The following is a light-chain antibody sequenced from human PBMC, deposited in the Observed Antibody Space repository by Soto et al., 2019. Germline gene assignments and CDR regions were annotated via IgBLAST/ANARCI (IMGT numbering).Light chain of an antibody. J-gene: IGLJ1*01. Sequence: QSALTQPASVSGSPGQSITISCTGTINDVGSHNLVSWYQQHPDKAPKLIIYEVNERPSGVSSRFSGSKSGNTASLTVSGLQPDDEADYHCCSFAGSNPFPYVFGTGTKVTVL. CDR2: EVN. CDR3: CSFAGSNPFPYV. CDR1: INDVGSHNL. V-gene: IGLV2-23*02.